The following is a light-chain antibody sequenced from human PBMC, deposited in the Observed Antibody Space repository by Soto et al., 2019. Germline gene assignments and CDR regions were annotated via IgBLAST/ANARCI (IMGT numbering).Light chain of an antibody. J-gene: IGLJ3*02. CDR1: SSNIGSNY. CDR2: SNN. CDR3: SAWDYSLSGSV. V-gene: IGLV1-47*02. Sequence: QSVLTQHPSASGTPGQRVTISCSGSSSNIGSNYVYWYQQLPGTAPKLLIYSNNQRPSGFPDRFSGSKSGTSASLAISGLRSEDEADYYCSAWDYSLSGSVFGGGTKLTVL.